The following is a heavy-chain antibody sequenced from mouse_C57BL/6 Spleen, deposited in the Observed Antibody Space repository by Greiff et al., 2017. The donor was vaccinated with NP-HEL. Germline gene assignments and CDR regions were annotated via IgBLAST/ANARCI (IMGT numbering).Heavy chain of an antibody. CDR3: ARDDGAWFAY. V-gene: IGHV1-59*01. CDR1: GYTFTSYW. D-gene: IGHD2-12*01. Sequence: QVQLKESGAELVRPGTSVKLSCKASGYTFTSYWMHWVKQRPGQGLEWIGVIDPSDSYTNYNQKFKGKATLTVDTSSSTAYMQLSSLTSEDSAVYYCARDDGAWFAYWGQGTLVTVSA. J-gene: IGHJ3*01. CDR2: IDPSDSYT.